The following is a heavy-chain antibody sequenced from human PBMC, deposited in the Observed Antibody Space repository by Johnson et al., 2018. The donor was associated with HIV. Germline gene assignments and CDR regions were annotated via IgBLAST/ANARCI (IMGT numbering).Heavy chain of an antibody. D-gene: IGHD3-10*01. Sequence: VQLVESGGGLVQPGRSLRLSCAASGFTFDDYAMHWVRQAPGKGLEWVSGISWNSGSIGYADSVKGRFTISRDNAKNSLYLQMNSLRAEDTAVYYCARDRPYYYGSGDAFDIWGQGTMVTVTS. J-gene: IGHJ3*02. CDR3: ARDRPYYYGSGDAFDI. CDR2: ISWNSGSI. CDR1: GFTFDDYA. V-gene: IGHV3-9*01.